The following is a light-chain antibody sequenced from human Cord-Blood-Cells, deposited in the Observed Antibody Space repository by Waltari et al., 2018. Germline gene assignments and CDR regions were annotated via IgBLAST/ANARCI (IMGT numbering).Light chain of an antibody. CDR2: AAS. CDR3: QQSYSTPPYT. Sequence: DIQMTKSPSSLSASVLDRVTITCRASQSVSSYLNWYQQKPGKAPKLLIYAASSLKSGVPSRFSGSGSGTDFTLTISSLQPEDFATYYCQQSYSTPPYTFGQGTKLEIK. V-gene: IGKV1-39*01. J-gene: IGKJ2*01. CDR1: QSVSSY.